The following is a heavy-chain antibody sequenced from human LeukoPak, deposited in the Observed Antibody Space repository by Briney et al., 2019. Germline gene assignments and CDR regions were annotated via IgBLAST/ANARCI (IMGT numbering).Heavy chain of an antibody. CDR1: GGTXISYA. Sequence: GASVKVSCKASGGTXISYAISWVRQAPGQGLEWMGGIIPIFGTANYAQKFQGRVTITADESTSTAYMELSSLRSEDTAVYYCARAREAMVTAFQHWGQGTLVTVSS. CDR2: IIPIFGTA. D-gene: IGHD5-18*01. V-gene: IGHV1-69*13. J-gene: IGHJ1*01. CDR3: ARAREAMVTAFQH.